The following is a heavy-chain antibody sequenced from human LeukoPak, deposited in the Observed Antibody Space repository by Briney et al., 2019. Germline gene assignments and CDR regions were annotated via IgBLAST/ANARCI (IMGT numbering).Heavy chain of an antibody. Sequence: SETLSPTCTVSGGSISSYYWSWIRQPPGKGLEWIGYIYTSGSTNYNPSLKSRVTISVDTSKNQFSLKLSSVTAADTAVYYCARADYYDSSGYYYYYMDVWGKGTTVTVSS. V-gene: IGHV4-4*09. J-gene: IGHJ6*03. CDR2: IYTSGST. CDR1: GGSISSYY. CDR3: ARADYYDSSGYYYYYMDV. D-gene: IGHD3-22*01.